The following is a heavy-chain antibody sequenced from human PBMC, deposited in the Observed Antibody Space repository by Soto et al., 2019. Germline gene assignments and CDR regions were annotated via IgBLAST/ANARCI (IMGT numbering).Heavy chain of an antibody. V-gene: IGHV3-21*01. J-gene: IGHJ4*02. Sequence: PGGSLRLCCAGSGFTFTRYSMNWVRQAPGKGLEWVSSISSTTNYIYYADSMKGRFTVSRDNAKNSVYLEMNSLSAEDTALYYCARESEDLTSNFDYWGQGTLVTVSS. CDR1: GFTFTRYS. CDR2: ISSTTNYI. CDR3: ARESEDLTSNFDY.